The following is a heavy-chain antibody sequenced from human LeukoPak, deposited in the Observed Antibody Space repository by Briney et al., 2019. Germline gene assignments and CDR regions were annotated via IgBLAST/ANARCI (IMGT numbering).Heavy chain of an antibody. V-gene: IGHV3-66*01. Sequence: GGSLRLSCAASGFTFSSYWMSWVRQAPGKGLEWVSVIYSGGSTYYAASVKGRFTISRDNVRNSLYLQMNSLRAEDTAVYYCARDYYYVSGSFDAFDIWGQGTMVTVSS. CDR3: ARDYYYVSGSFDAFDI. CDR1: GFTFSSYW. CDR2: IYSGGST. D-gene: IGHD3-10*01. J-gene: IGHJ3*02.